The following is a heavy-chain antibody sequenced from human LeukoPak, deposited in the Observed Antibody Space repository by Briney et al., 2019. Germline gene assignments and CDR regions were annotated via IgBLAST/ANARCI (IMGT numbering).Heavy chain of an antibody. D-gene: IGHD7-27*01. J-gene: IGHJ4*02. Sequence: ASVKVSFKASGYTFTGYYMHWVRQAPGQGLEWMGWINPNSGGTNYAQKLQGRVTMTTDTSTSTAYMELRSLRSDDTALYFCARDWGSIKVIADYWGQGTLVTVSS. CDR2: INPNSGGT. V-gene: IGHV1-2*02. CDR1: GYTFTGYY. CDR3: ARDWGSIKVIADY.